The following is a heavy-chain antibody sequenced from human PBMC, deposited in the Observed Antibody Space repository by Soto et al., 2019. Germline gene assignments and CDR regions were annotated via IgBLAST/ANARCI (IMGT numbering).Heavy chain of an antibody. D-gene: IGHD6-13*01. CDR1: GFTFSSYG. Sequence: QVQLVESGGGVVQPGRSLRLSCAASGFTFSSYGMHWVRQAPGKGLEWVAVISYDGSNKYYADSVKGRFTISRDNSKNTLYQQMNSLRAEDTAVYYCAKDLRSGSSWYALGYWGQGTLVTVSS. CDR2: ISYDGSNK. V-gene: IGHV3-30*18. CDR3: AKDLRSGSSWYALGY. J-gene: IGHJ4*02.